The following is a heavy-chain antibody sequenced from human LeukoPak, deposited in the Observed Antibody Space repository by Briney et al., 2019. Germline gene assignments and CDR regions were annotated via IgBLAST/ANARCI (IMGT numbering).Heavy chain of an antibody. V-gene: IGHV3-53*01. D-gene: IGHD6-19*01. CDR1: GFTVSSNY. CDR2: IYGGDST. Sequence: GGSLRLSCAASGFTVSSNYMSWVRQAPGKGLEWVSVIYGGDSTYYADSVKGRFTISRDNSKNTLYLQMSSLRAEDTAVYYCARVLSSGWYYDYWGQGTLVTVSS. J-gene: IGHJ4*02. CDR3: ARVLSSGWYYDY.